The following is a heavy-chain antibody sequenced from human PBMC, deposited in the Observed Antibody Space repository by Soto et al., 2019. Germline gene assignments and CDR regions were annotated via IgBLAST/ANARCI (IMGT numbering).Heavy chain of an antibody. J-gene: IGHJ6*02. Sequence: ASVKVSCKASGYTFTSYAMHWVRQAPGQRLEWMGWINAGNGNTKYSQKFQGRVTITRDTSASTAYMELSSLRSEDTAVYYCARDGFLLFPDGGDVWAQGTTVPVSS. CDR1: GYTFTSYA. D-gene: IGHD3-3*01. CDR3: ARDGFLLFPDGGDV. V-gene: IGHV1-3*01. CDR2: INAGNGNT.